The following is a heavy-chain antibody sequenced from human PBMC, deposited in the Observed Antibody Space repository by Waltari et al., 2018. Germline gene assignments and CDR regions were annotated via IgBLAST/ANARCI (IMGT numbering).Heavy chain of an antibody. CDR1: GFTLSSYW. D-gene: IGHD3-10*01. CDR2: IRQDGGET. V-gene: IGHV3-7*01. CDR3: ARILLPTNTYWYFDL. Sequence: EVQVVESGGGLVQPGGSLRLSCEASGFTLSSYWMSWVRQAPGKGLEWVVNIRQDGGETYYEDSVKGRFTISRDNAKNSMFLQMNSLRAEDTAVYYCARILLPTNTYWYFDLWGRGTLVTVSS. J-gene: IGHJ2*01.